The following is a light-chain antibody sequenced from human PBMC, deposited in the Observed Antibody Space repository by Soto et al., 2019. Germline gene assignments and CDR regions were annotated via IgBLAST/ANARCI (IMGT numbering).Light chain of an antibody. CDR2: TGS. Sequence: DIQMTQSPSSVSASVGDRVSITCRASQGISNWLTWYQQKPGRAPKLLIYTGSSLQSGVPSRFSGTGSGTDFTLTISSLQPEDVATYYCQQANSFPLTFGGGTKVEIK. CDR1: QGISNW. J-gene: IGKJ4*01. V-gene: IGKV1-12*01. CDR3: QQANSFPLT.